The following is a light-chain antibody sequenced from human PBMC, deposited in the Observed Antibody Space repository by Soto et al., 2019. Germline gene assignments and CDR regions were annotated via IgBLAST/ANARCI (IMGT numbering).Light chain of an antibody. CDR2: DVS. Sequence: QSALTQPACVSGSPGQSITISCTGTSSDVGGYNYVSWYQQHPGKAPKLMIYDVSNRPSGASNRFSGSKSGNTASLTISGLQAEDEADYYCSSYTSSTSNVVFGGGTKLTVL. CDR3: SSYTSSTSNVV. CDR1: SSDVGGYNY. J-gene: IGLJ2*01. V-gene: IGLV2-14*01.